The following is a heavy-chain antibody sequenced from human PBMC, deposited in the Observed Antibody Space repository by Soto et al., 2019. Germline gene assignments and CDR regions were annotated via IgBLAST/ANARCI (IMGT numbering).Heavy chain of an antibody. CDR3: ARPLSEYYDSSGYDAF. J-gene: IGHJ3*01. Sequence: GEYLTNSKKSSGYSFTSYWIGWVRQMPGKDLEWMGIIYPGDSDTRYSPSFQGQVTISADKSISTAYLQWSSLKASDTAMDYCARPLSEYYDSSGYDAF. CDR1: GYSFTSYW. V-gene: IGHV5-51*01. D-gene: IGHD3-22*01. CDR2: IYPGDSDT.